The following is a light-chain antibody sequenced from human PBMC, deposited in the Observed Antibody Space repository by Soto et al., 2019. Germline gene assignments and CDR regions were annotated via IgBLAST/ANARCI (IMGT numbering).Light chain of an antibody. CDR2: GAF. V-gene: IGKV3-15*01. CDR1: QSVGSN. Sequence: EIVLTQSPATLSVSPGERATLSCRTSQSVGSNLAWYQQKPGQPPRLLIYGAFIWAPGFPVTFRGTGSGSEFTLTISSLQSEDGALYFCQQYDKWPYTFGQGTKVDIK. CDR3: QQYDKWPYT. J-gene: IGKJ2*01.